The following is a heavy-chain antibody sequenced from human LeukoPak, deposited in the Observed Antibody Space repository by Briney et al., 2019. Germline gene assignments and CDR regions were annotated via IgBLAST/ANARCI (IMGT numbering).Heavy chain of an antibody. D-gene: IGHD1-26*01. CDR3: ARGVYAFDI. CDR2: MGEDGSEK. J-gene: IGHJ3*02. V-gene: IGHV3-7*01. Sequence: GGSLRLSCAASGFTFDKDWMTWVRQAPGKGLEWVADMGEDGSEKYYVDSVKGRFTISRDNAKSSLYLQMTSLRAEDTAIYYCARGVYAFDIWGQGTMVTVSS. CDR1: GFTFDKDW.